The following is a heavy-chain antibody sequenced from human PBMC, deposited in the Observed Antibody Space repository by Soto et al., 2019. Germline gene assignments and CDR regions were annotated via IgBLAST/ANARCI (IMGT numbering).Heavy chain of an antibody. CDR2: ISYDGSNK. CDR1: GFTFSSYA. D-gene: IGHD3-22*01. V-gene: IGHV3-30-3*01. Sequence: QVQLVESGGGVVQPGRSLRLSCAASGFTFSSYAMHWVRQAPGKGLEWVAVISYDGSNKYYADSVKGRFTISRDNSKNTLYLQMTSLRAEDTAVYYCSRPLYYYGSSGYYPSDSFDIWGQGTMVTVSS. CDR3: SRPLYYYGSSGYYPSDSFDI. J-gene: IGHJ3*02.